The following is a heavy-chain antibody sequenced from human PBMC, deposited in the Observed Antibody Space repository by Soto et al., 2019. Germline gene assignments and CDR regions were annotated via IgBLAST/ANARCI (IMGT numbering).Heavy chain of an antibody. J-gene: IGHJ4*02. D-gene: IGHD2-15*01. CDR2: INPNSGGT. CDR3: ARAILVVAATGFDY. CDR1: GYTFTGYY. V-gene: IGHV1-2*04. Sequence: ASVKVSCTASGYTFTGYYMHWVRQAPGQGLEWMGWINPNSGGTNYAQKFQGWVTMTRDTSISTAYMELSRLRSDDTAVYYCARAILVVAATGFDYWGQGTLVTVSS.